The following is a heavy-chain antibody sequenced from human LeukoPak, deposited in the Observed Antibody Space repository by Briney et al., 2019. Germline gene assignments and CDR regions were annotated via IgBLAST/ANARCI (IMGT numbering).Heavy chain of an antibody. CDR2: IYYSGST. Sequence: PSETLSLTCTVSGGSISSSSYYWGWIRQPPGKGLEWIGSIYYSGSTYYNPSLKSRVTISVDTSKNQFSLKLSSVTAADTAVYYCARVSLWLLDYYYYMDVWGKGTTVTVSS. J-gene: IGHJ6*03. CDR3: ARVSLWLLDYYYYMDV. CDR1: GGSISSSSYY. V-gene: IGHV4-39*07. D-gene: IGHD2-21*01.